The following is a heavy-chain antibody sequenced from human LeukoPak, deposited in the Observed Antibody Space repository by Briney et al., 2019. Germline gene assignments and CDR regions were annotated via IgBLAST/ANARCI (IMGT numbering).Heavy chain of an antibody. V-gene: IGHV1-46*01. CDR1: GYTFTSYA. Sequence: GASVKVSCKASGYTFTSYAMNWVRQAPGQGLEWMGIINPSGGSTSYAQKFQGRVTMTRDMSTSTVYMELSSLRSEDTAVYYCARDATGANWFDPWGQGTLVTVSS. D-gene: IGHD4-17*01. J-gene: IGHJ5*02. CDR3: ARDATGANWFDP. CDR2: INPSGGST.